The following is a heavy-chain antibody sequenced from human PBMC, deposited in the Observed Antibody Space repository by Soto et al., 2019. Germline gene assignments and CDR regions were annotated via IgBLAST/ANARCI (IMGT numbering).Heavy chain of an antibody. Sequence: GGSLRLSCAASGFTFSSYDMHWVRQAPGEGLECVSTFGGGDIYYAGSVRGRFTISRENAKNSLYLQMNSLRVGDTAVYYCVRDGCSSTSCYFFESYYYMHGWGKGTTVTVSS. J-gene: IGHJ6*03. CDR1: GFTFSSYD. CDR2: FGGGDI. D-gene: IGHD2-2*01. V-gene: IGHV3-13*01. CDR3: VRDGCSSTSCYFFESYYYMHG.